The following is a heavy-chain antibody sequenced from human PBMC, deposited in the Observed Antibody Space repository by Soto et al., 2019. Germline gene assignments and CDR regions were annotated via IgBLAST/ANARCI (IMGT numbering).Heavy chain of an antibody. CDR3: ARVDSGWSHYYYGMDV. V-gene: IGHV4-34*01. CDR1: GGSFSGYY. CDR2: INHSGST. Sequence: SETLSLTCAVYGGSFSGYYWSWIRQPPGKGLEWIGEINHSGSTNYNPSLKSRVTISVDTSKNQFSLKLSSVTAADTAVYYCARVDSGWSHYYYGMDVWGQGTTVTVSS. J-gene: IGHJ6*02. D-gene: IGHD6-19*01.